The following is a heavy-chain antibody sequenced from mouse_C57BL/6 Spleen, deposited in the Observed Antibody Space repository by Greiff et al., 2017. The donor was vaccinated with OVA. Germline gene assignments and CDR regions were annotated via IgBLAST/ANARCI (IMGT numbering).Heavy chain of an antibody. V-gene: IGHV1-55*01. Sequence: QVQLKQPGAELVKPGASVKMSCKASGYTFTSYWITWVKQRPGQGLEWIGDIYPGSGSTNYNEKFKSKATLTVDTSSSTAYMQLSSLTSEDSAVYYCATGGSSHYYAMDYWGQGTSVTVSS. D-gene: IGHD1-1*01. CDR1: GYTFTSYW. CDR3: ATGGSSHYYAMDY. J-gene: IGHJ4*01. CDR2: IYPGSGST.